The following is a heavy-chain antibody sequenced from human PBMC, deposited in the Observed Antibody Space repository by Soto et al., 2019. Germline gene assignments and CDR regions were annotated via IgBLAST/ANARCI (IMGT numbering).Heavy chain of an antibody. V-gene: IGHV3-23*01. D-gene: IGHD3-22*01. CDR1: GFSFSSYA. CDR3: AKVGKKVKDYYDSSGYSRDY. J-gene: IGHJ4*02. CDR2: ISGSGGST. Sequence: GGSLRLSCAASGFSFSSYAMSWVRQAPGKGLEWVSAISGSGGSTYYADSVKGRFTISRDNSKNTLYLQMNSLRAEDTAVYYCAKVGKKVKDYYDSSGYSRDYWGQGTLVTVSS.